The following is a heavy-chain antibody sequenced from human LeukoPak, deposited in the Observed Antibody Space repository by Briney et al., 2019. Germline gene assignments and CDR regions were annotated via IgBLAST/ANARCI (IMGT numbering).Heavy chain of an antibody. CDR3: ARELPPDDILDY. D-gene: IGHD3-9*01. V-gene: IGHV1-69*01. CDR1: GGTFSSYA. Sequence: SVKVSCKASGGTFSSYAISWARQAPGQGLEWMGGIIPIFGTANYAQKFQGRVTITADESTSTAYMELSSLRSEDTAVYYCARELPPDDILDYWGQGTLVTVSS. CDR2: IIPIFGTA. J-gene: IGHJ4*02.